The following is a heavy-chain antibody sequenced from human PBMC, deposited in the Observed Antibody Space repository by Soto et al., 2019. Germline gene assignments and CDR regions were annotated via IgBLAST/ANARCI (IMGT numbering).Heavy chain of an antibody. CDR2: INAGNGNT. CDR1: GYTFTSYA. D-gene: IGHD3-22*01. V-gene: IGHV1-3*01. CDR3: ARCDDSRGYYVHPGPFEY. J-gene: IGHJ4*02. Sequence: QVQLVQSGAEVKKPGASVKVSCKASGYTFTSYAMHWVRQAPGQRLEWMGWINAGNGNTKYSQKFQGRVTITRDTPASTAEMELSGLRSEDTAVYYCARCDDSRGYYVHPGPFEYWGEGPLVTVSS.